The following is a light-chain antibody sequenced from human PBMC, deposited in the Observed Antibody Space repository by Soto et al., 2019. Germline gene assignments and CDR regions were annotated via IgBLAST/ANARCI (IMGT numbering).Light chain of an antibody. CDR1: GSGVGGYNY. CDR2: DVS. Sequence: QSVLTQPASVSGSPGQSITISCTGTGSGVGGYNYVSWYQQHPGKAPKVMIYDVSNRPSGVSNRFSGSKSGNTASLTISGLQAEDEADYYCSSYTSASTPLVFGGGTKLTVL. J-gene: IGLJ2*01. CDR3: SSYTSASTPLV. V-gene: IGLV2-14*01.